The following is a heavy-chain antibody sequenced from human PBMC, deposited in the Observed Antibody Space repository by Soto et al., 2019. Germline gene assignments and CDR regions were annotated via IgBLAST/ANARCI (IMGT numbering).Heavy chain of an antibody. CDR1: GGSISSYY. D-gene: IGHD6-13*01. Sequence: PSETLSLTCTVSGGSISSYYWSWIRQPPGKGLEWIGYIYYSGSTNYNPSLKSRVTISVDTSKNQFSLKLSSVTAADTAVYYCARARSIAAAGTFWFDPWGQGTLVTVPQ. J-gene: IGHJ5*02. CDR3: ARARSIAAAGTFWFDP. V-gene: IGHV4-59*01. CDR2: IYYSGST.